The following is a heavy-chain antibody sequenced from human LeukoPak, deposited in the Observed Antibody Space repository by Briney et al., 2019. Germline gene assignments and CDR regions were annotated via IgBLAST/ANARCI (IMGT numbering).Heavy chain of an antibody. CDR3: ASGNTGYDRDSFDI. D-gene: IGHD5-12*01. J-gene: IGHJ3*02. V-gene: IGHV4-30-2*01. Sequence: TLSLTCAVSGGSISSGGYSWSGVRQPPGEALEWVGYIYHSGSTYYNPSLQSRVTISLDRSKNQFSLKLSSMTAADTAVYYCASGNTGYDRDSFDIWGQGTMVTVSS. CDR1: GGSISSGGYS. CDR2: IYHSGST.